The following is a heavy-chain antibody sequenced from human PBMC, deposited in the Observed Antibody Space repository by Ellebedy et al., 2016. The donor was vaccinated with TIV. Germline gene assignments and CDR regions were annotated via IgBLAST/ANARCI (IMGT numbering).Heavy chain of an antibody. J-gene: IGHJ4*02. CDR2: FDPEDGEP. V-gene: IGHV1-24*01. Sequence: AASEKVSCKVSGYTLTELSMHWVRQAPGKGLEWMGNFDPEDGEPVYAQNFQGRVTMTEDTSTDTAYMEVSSLRSEDTAVYYCATSRSAYDLCYWGQGTLVTVSS. CDR3: ATSRSAYDLCY. D-gene: IGHD5-12*01. CDR1: GYTLTELS.